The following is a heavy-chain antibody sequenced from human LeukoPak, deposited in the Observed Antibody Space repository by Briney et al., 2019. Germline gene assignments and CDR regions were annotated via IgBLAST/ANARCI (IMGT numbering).Heavy chain of an antibody. CDR1: GGSFSDYY. V-gene: IGHV4-59*08. J-gene: IGHJ6*02. Sequence: PSETLSLTCAVYGGSFSDYYWSWIPQPPGKGLEWIGYIYYSGSTNYNPSLKSRVTISVDTSKNQFSLKLSSVTAADTAVYYCARVGGNDYGGNPGRGYYYGMDVWGQGTTVTVSS. CDR2: IYYSGST. CDR3: ARVGGNDYGGNPGRGYYYGMDV. D-gene: IGHD4-23*01.